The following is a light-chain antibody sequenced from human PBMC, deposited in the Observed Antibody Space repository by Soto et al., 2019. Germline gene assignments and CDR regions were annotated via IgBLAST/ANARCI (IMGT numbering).Light chain of an antibody. Sequence: QSALTQPASVSGSPGQSITISCTGTSSDVGGYNYVSWYQQHPGKAPKLIIYEVTNRPSGVSNRFSGSKSGNTASLTISGLQAEDEDDYYCSSYTRSSTHWVFGGGTKLTVL. CDR2: EVT. CDR3: SSYTRSSTHWV. CDR1: SSDVGGYNY. J-gene: IGLJ3*02. V-gene: IGLV2-14*01.